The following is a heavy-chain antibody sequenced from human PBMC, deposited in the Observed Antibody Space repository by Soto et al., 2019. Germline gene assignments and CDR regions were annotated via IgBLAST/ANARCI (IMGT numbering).Heavy chain of an antibody. CDR1: GFTFSSYG. V-gene: IGHV3-30*18. Sequence: GGSLRLSCAASGFTFSSYGIHWVRQAPGKGLEWVALISYDGSNEYYAHSVEGRFTISRDNSKNTLYLQMDSLRPEDTAVYYCAKDLLLWGGWKGTCDYWGQGTLVTVSS. CDR2: ISYDGSNE. J-gene: IGHJ4*02. D-gene: IGHD3-16*01. CDR3: AKDLLLWGGWKGTCDY.